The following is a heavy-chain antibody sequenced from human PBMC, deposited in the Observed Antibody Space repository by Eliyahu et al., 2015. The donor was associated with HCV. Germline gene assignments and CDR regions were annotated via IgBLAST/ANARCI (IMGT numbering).Heavy chain of an antibody. CDR1: GFPFSXYA. CDR2: ISGSGGST. Sequence: EVQLLESGGGLVQPGGSLRLSCAASGFPFSXYAMXWXRQAPGKGLEWVSAISGSGGSTYYADSVKGRFTISRDNSKNTLYLQMNSLRAEDTAVYYCAKEDKLGPNWYFDLWGRGTLVTVSS. D-gene: IGHD7-27*01. J-gene: IGHJ2*01. V-gene: IGHV3-23*01. CDR3: AKEDKLGPNWYFDL.